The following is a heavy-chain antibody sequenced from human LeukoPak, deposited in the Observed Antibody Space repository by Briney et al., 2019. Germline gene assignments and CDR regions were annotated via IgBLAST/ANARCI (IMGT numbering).Heavy chain of an antibody. D-gene: IGHD1-26*01. CDR3: ARDRVGATLYFDY. CDR1: GFTFHNYA. V-gene: IGHV3-30*04. J-gene: IGHJ4*02. Sequence: PGGSLRLSCAASGFTFHNYAMNWLRQTPDRGLEWLAAISVDGSATNYADSVKGRFTISRDNSKNTLYLQMNSLRAEDTAVYYCARDRVGATLYFDYWGQGTLVTVSS. CDR2: ISVDGSAT.